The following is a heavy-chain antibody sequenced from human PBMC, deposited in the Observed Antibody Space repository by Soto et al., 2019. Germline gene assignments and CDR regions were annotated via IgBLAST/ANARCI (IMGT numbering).Heavy chain of an antibody. J-gene: IGHJ3*02. CDR1: GGSISSGGYY. Sequence: KASETLSLTCTVSGGSISSGGYYWSWIRQHPGKGLEWIGYIYYSGSTYYNPSLKSRVTISVDTSKNQFSLKLSSVTAADTAVYYCARDRYHDGYTWENDAFDIWGQGTMVTVSS. CDR3: ARDRYHDGYTWENDAFDI. V-gene: IGHV4-31*03. D-gene: IGHD5-12*01. CDR2: IYYSGST.